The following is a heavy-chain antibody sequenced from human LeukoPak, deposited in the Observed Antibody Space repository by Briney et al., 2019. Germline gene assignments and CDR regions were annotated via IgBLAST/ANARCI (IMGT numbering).Heavy chain of an antibody. Sequence: PGGSLRLSCAASGFTVSSNYMTWVRQAPEKGLEWVADIKQDGSEKYYVDSVKGRFTISRDNDKNSLFLQMTSLRAEDTAVYYCARVGGRYSPLGYWGQGTLVTVSS. D-gene: IGHD3-16*02. CDR1: GFTVSSNY. CDR2: IKQDGSEK. CDR3: ARVGGRYSPLGY. J-gene: IGHJ4*02. V-gene: IGHV3-7*01.